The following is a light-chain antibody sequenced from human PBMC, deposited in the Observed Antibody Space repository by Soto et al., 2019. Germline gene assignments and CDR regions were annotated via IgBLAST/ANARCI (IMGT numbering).Light chain of an antibody. J-gene: IGKJ4*01. CDR1: QRVSAY. Sequence: EIVLTQAPATLPLSPGEIATLSCRASQRVSAYSAWYQQKPDQAPRLLLYDASNRATGIPARFSGSGSGTDFTLTISSLEPEDFAVYYCQQCSNWPPTFGGGTKVEIK. V-gene: IGKV3-11*01. CDR3: QQCSNWPPT. CDR2: DAS.